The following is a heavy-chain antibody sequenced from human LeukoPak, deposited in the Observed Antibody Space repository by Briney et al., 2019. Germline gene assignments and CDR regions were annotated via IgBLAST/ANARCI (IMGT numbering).Heavy chain of an antibody. J-gene: IGHJ4*03. CDR1: GGSISSGSYY. CDR2: IYTSGST. V-gene: IGHV4-61*02. CDR3: ARDQSLLYGDYFDY. Sequence: SQTLSLTCTVSGGSISSGSYYWSWIRQPAGKGLEWIGRIYTSGSTNYNPSLKSRVTISVDTSKNQFSLKLSSVTAADTAVYYCARDQSLLYGDYFDYWGQGTTVTVSS. D-gene: IGHD4-17*01.